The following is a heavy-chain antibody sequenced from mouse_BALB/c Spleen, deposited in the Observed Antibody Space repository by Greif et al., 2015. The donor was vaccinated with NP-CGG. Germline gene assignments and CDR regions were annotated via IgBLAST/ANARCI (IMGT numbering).Heavy chain of an antibody. CDR3: AEIYYGNYRSTMITEAD. CDR2: INPSTGYT. D-gene: IGHD2-1*01. Sequence: VKLMESGAELAKPGASVKMSCKASGYTFTSYWMHWVKQRPGQGLEWIGYINPSTGYTEYNQKFKDKATLTADKSSSTAYMQLSSLTSEDSAVYYCAEIYYGNYRSTMITEADWGQGTLVTVSA. V-gene: IGHV1-7*01. J-gene: IGHJ3*01. CDR1: GYTFTSYW.